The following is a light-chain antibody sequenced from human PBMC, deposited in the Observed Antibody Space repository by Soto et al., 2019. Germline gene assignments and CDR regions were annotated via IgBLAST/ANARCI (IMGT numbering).Light chain of an antibody. V-gene: IGKV3-15*01. J-gene: IGKJ2*01. Sequence: EIVMTQSPATLSVSPGERATLSCRASQSVTSNLAWYQQKPGQAPRLLIYGASTRATDIPARFSGSGSGTEFTLTISSLQSEDFAVYNCQQYSNWPYTFGQGTKVDIK. CDR3: QQYSNWPYT. CDR2: GAS. CDR1: QSVTSN.